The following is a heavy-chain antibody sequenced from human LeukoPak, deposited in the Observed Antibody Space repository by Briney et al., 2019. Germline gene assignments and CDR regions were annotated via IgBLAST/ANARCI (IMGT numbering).Heavy chain of an antibody. CDR1: GGSFSGYY. D-gene: IGHD3-10*01. Sequence: SETLSLTCAVYGGSFSGYYWSWIRQPPGKGLEWIGEINHSGSTSYNPSLKSRVTISVDTSKNQFSLKLSSVTAADTAVYYCARGRSYYGSGSYIHKNWSDPWGQGTLVTVSS. CDR2: INHSGST. J-gene: IGHJ5*02. CDR3: ARGRSYYGSGSYIHKNWSDP. V-gene: IGHV4-34*01.